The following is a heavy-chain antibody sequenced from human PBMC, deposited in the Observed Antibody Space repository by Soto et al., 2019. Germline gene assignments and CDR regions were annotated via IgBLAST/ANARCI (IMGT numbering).Heavy chain of an antibody. V-gene: IGHV3-48*03. CDR3: ARAAGIMTRGFHGMDV. CDR2: ISSTASTI. Sequence: EVQLVESGGGLVQPGGSLRLSCAASGFAFSSYEMNWVRQSPGKGLEWLSYISSTASTIHYADSVKGRFTISRDNANNSVYLQMNSLTADYSAVYYCARAAGIMTRGFHGMDVWGQGTTVTVSS. D-gene: IGHD3-10*01. CDR1: GFAFSSYE. J-gene: IGHJ6*02.